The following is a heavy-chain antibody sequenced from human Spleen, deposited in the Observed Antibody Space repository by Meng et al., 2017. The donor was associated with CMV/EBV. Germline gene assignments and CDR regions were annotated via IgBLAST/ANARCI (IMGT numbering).Heavy chain of an antibody. D-gene: IGHD2/OR15-2a*01. J-gene: IGHJ6*02. Sequence: GESLKISCAASGFTFSLYEMNWVRQAPGKGLEWVSYISYSGSTIYYADSVKGRFTISRDSSKKTVYLQMNSLRAEDTAVYYCAKDVFALFYPYGMDVWGQGTPVTVSS. CDR2: ISYSGSTI. CDR1: GFTFSLYE. CDR3: AKDVFALFYPYGMDV. V-gene: IGHV3-48*03.